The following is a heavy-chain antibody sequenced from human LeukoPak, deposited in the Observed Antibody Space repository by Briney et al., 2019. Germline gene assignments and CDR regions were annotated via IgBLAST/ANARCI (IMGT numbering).Heavy chain of an antibody. J-gene: IGHJ5*02. D-gene: IGHD3-10*01. Sequence: PSETLSLTCTVSGGSISRYYWSWVRQPAGKGLQWVGRIYGSGSNTYNPSLKSRLTMSVETSKNQFSLKLSSMTAADTAIYYCARDSGTTGEVKFDPWGQGILVTVSS. CDR2: IYGSGSN. V-gene: IGHV4-4*07. CDR1: GGSISRYY. CDR3: ARDSGTTGEVKFDP.